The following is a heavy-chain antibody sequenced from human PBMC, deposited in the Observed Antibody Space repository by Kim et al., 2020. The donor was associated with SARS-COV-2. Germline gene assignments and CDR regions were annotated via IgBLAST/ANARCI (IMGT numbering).Heavy chain of an antibody. J-gene: IGHJ4*02. Sequence: GGSLRLSCVASGFTFDDYAMHWVRQAPGKGLEWVSGVSWNAGTIVYADSLKGRFTISRDNAKNSLYLQMSSLRTEDTAFYYCAKDRTWGPSGWYSFDYWGQGTLVTVSS. CDR3: AKDRTWGPSGWYSFDY. CDR2: VSWNAGTI. V-gene: IGHV3-9*01. D-gene: IGHD6-19*01. CDR1: GFTFDDYA.